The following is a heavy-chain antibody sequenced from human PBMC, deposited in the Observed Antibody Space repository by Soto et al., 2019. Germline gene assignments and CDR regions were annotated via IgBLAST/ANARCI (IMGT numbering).Heavy chain of an antibody. CDR1: GGSFSGYY. CDR3: ARGGLMITFGGVAYDY. J-gene: IGHJ4*02. D-gene: IGHD3-16*01. V-gene: IGHV4-34*01. CDR2: INHSGST. Sequence: SETLSLTCAVYGGSFSGYYWSWIRQPPGKGLEWIGEINHSGSTNYNPSLKSRVTISVDTSKNQFSLKLSSVTAADTAVYYCARGGLMITFGGVAYDYWGQGTLVTVYS.